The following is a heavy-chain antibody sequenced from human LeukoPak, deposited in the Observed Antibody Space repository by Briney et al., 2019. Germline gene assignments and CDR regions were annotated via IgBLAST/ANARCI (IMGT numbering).Heavy chain of an antibody. V-gene: IGHV4-34*01. CDR2: IDHSGSA. Sequence: SETLSLTCGVYAGSFSGYHWTWIRLRPGKGLDWIGDIDHSGSAHYNPSLKSRVTISVDTSNKQFSLNLHSVTAADTAVYYCARGFPPPSRWFDPWGQGTLVTVSS. CDR3: ARGFPPPSRWFDP. CDR1: AGSFSGYH. J-gene: IGHJ5*02.